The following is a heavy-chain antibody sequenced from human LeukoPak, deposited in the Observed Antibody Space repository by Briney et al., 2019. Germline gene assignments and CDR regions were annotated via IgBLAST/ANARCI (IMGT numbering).Heavy chain of an antibody. CDR2: IYNSGST. D-gene: IGHD5-24*01. J-gene: IGHJ4*02. CDR3: ARKDGDG. CDR1: GVSISSYH. V-gene: IGHV4-59*01. Sequence: PSETLSLTCTVSGVSISSYHWTWIRQPPGEGLEWIGHIYNSGSTNYNPSLRGRATISLDTSKNQVSLKLSSVTAADTAIYYCARKDGDGWGQGTLVTVSS.